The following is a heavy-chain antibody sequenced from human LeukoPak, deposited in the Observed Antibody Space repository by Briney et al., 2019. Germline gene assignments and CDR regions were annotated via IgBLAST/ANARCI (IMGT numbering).Heavy chain of an antibody. Sequence: ASVKVSCKASGYTFTGYYMHWVRQAPGQGLEWMGWINPNSGGTNYAQKFQGRVTMTRDTSISTAYMELSRLRSDDTAVYYCAGEYYYDSSGYDYWGQGTLVTVSS. CDR2: INPNSGGT. CDR3: AGEYYYDSSGYDY. V-gene: IGHV1-2*02. D-gene: IGHD3-22*01. CDR1: GYTFTGYY. J-gene: IGHJ4*02.